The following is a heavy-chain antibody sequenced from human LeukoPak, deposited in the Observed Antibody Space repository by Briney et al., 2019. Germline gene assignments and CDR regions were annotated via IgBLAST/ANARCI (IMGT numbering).Heavy chain of an antibody. CDR3: ARYSDNTAVANY. CDR1: GFTFSSYW. CDR2: IIQDGSVK. V-gene: IGHV3-7*04. Sequence: PGGSLILSCEASGFTFSSYWMSWVRQAPGKGLEWVANIIQDGSVKNYVDSVKGRFTISRDNAENSMFLQMNSLRDEDTVVYYCARYSDNTAVANYWGQGTLVTVSP. D-gene: IGHD2-21*02. J-gene: IGHJ4*02.